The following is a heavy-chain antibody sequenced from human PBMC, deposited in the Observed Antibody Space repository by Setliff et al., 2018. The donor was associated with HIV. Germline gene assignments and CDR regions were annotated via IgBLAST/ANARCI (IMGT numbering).Heavy chain of an antibody. CDR3: ARGALLAVFDFDH. Sequence: ASVKVSCKASGYTFTSYGISWVRQAPGQGLEWMGWINAYNGNTNYAQKFQGRVTMTTDTSTSTAYMELRNLRSDDTAIYFCARGALLAVFDFDHWGHGTLVTVSS. D-gene: IGHD3-10*01. CDR1: GYTFTSYG. CDR2: INAYNGNT. V-gene: IGHV1-18*01. J-gene: IGHJ4*01.